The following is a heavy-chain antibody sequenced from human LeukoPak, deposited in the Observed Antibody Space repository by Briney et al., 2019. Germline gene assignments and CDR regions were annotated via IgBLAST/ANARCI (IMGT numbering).Heavy chain of an antibody. CDR1: WYTFNGYH. CDR2: INPNSGDT. CDR3: ARDYCSSTSCLFDY. V-gene: IGHV1-2*05. Sequence: ASMEGSFKGSWYTFNGYHMHWVRQAPGPGLEWMGRINPNSGDTNYAQKFQGRVTMTRDTSISTAYMELSRLRSDDTVVYYCARDYCSSTSCLFDYWGQGTLVTVSS. J-gene: IGHJ4*02. D-gene: IGHD2-2*01.